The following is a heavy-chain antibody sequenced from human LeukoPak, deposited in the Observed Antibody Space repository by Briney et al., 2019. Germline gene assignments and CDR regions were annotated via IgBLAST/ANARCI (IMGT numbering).Heavy chain of an antibody. CDR3: ARGGYYWGA. J-gene: IGHJ5*02. CDR2: IKEDGSEQ. Sequence: PGRSLRLSCAASGFTFTNYAMHWVRQTPGKGLEWVASIKEDGSEQYYVDSVKGRFTISRDNAKNSLYLQMNSLRAEDMAVYYCARGGYYWGAWGQGTLVTVSS. D-gene: IGHD1-1*01. V-gene: IGHV3-7*01. CDR1: GFTFTNYA.